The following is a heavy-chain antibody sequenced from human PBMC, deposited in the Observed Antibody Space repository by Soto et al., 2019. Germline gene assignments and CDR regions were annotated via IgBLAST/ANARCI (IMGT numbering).Heavy chain of an antibody. CDR1: GFAFSGFA. Sequence: PGGSLRLSCAASGFAFSGFAMSWVRQAPGKGLEWVSGISGSGGSTYYADSVKGRFTISRDKSKDTLYLQMNSLRAEDTAVYYCAKDSGDTALAWGQGTPVTVSS. CDR2: ISGSGGST. D-gene: IGHD5-18*01. V-gene: IGHV3-23*01. J-gene: IGHJ5*02. CDR3: AKDSGDTALA.